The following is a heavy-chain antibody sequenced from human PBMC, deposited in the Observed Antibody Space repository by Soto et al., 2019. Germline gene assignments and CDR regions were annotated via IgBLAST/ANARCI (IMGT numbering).Heavy chain of an antibody. V-gene: IGHV3-74*01. CDR1: GLTFSTDY. CDR2: INSWASHT. D-gene: IGHD2-2*01. CDR3: VRDGHCITNSCYGNWFDP. Sequence: PXGALTLLFADSGLTFSTDYKHWILRVAGKGLEWVSRINSWASHTYGADSGKGRFTIARYNAKNTLHLEMNSLRAEDTAVYYCVRDGHCITNSCYGNWFDPWGQGTLVTVSS. J-gene: IGHJ5*02.